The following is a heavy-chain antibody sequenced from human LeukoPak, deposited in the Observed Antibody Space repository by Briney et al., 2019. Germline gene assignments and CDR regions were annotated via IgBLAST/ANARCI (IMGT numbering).Heavy chain of an antibody. CDR1: GGSISSSSYY. Sequence: PSETLSPTCTVSGGSISSSSYYWGWIRQPPGKGLEWIGSIYYSGSTYYNPSLKSRVTISVDTSKNQFSLKLSSVTAADTAVYYCARNRRLGGYSYGYVYWGQGTLVTVSS. V-gene: IGHV4-39*01. J-gene: IGHJ1*01. D-gene: IGHD5-18*01. CDR3: ARNRRLGGYSYGYVY. CDR2: IYYSGST.